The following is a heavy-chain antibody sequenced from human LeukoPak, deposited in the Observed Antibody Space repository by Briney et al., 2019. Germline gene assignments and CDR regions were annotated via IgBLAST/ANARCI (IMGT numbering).Heavy chain of an antibody. Sequence: ASVKVSCKASGYTFTSYGISWVRQAPGQGLEWMGWISAYNGNTNYAQKLQGRVTMTTDTSTSTAYMELRSLRSDDTAVYYCARANYGSGSYCIDYWGQGTLVTVSS. CDR1: GYTFTSYG. D-gene: IGHD3-10*01. J-gene: IGHJ4*02. CDR3: ARANYGSGSYCIDY. V-gene: IGHV1-18*01. CDR2: ISAYNGNT.